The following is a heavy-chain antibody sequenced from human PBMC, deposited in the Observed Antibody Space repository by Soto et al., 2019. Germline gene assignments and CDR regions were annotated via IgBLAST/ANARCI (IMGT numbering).Heavy chain of an antibody. CDR3: ARSSPSYGDYYYGMDV. V-gene: IGHV4-34*01. J-gene: IGHJ6*02. D-gene: IGHD4-17*01. CDR2: INHSGST. Sequence: ETLSLTCAVYGGSFSGYYWSWIRQPPGKGPEWIGEINHSGSTNYNPSLKSRVTISVDTSKNQFSLKLSSVTAADTAVYYCARSSPSYGDYYYGMDVWGQGTTVTVAS. CDR1: GGSFSGYY.